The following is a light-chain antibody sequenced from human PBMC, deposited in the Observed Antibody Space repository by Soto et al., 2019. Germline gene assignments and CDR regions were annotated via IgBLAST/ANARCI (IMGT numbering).Light chain of an antibody. CDR3: QQTSSTPT. J-gene: IGKJ4*01. CDR2: AAS. V-gene: IGKV1-39*01. Sequence: DIQLTQSPSSLSASVGARVTITCRASQSIRSYLNWYQQKPGKAPKLLIYAASSLQTGVSSRFSGSGSGTDFTLTISNLQPEDFATYYCQQTSSTPTFGGGTKVDIK. CDR1: QSIRSY.